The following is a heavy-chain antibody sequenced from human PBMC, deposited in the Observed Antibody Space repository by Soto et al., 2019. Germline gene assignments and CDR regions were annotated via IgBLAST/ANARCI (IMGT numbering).Heavy chain of an antibody. CDR3: VRQGIGSLHGLVDV. D-gene: IGHD1-26*01. CDR1: SGPSSSHN. V-gene: IGHV4-59*08. Sequence: QVQLQQSGPGLVKPSETLSLTCTVSSGPSSSHNWGWIRQSPGRGLEWIGYVYNTGGTSYNPSLKSRGTISADTSANNISLTLSFVTAADTAIYYCVRQGIGSLHGLVDVWGQGTTVSVSS. J-gene: IGHJ6*02. CDR2: VYNTGGT.